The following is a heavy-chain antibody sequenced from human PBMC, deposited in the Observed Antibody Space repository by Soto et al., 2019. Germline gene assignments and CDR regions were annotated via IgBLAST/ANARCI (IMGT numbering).Heavy chain of an antibody. Sequence: GGSLRLSCAASGFTFSSYAMHWVRQAPGKGLEWVAVISYDGSNKYYADSVKGRFTISRDNSKNTLYLQMNSLRAEDTAVYYCARDLLRYFDWLFGWFDPWGQGTLVTVSS. CDR1: GFTFSSYA. D-gene: IGHD3-9*01. CDR2: ISYDGSNK. CDR3: ARDLLRYFDWLFGWFDP. V-gene: IGHV3-30-3*01. J-gene: IGHJ5*02.